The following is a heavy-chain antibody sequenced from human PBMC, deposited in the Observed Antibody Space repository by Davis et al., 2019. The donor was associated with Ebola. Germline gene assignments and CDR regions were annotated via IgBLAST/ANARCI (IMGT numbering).Heavy chain of an antibody. D-gene: IGHD3-10*01. V-gene: IGHV3-11*06. CDR1: GFTFSDYY. CDR3: ARDRDGAYGSGSQNFDY. CDR2: ISSSSSYT. J-gene: IGHJ4*02. Sequence: GESLKISCAASGFTFSDYYMSWIRQAPGKGLEWVSYISSSSSYTNYADSVKGRFTISRDNAKNSLYLQMNSLRAEDTAVYYCARDRDGAYGSGSQNFDYWGQGTLVTVSS.